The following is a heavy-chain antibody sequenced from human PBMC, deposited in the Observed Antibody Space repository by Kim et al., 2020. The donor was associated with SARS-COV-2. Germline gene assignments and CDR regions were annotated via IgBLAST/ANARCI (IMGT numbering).Heavy chain of an antibody. V-gene: IGHV6-1*01. CDR2: TYYRSRWIH. J-gene: IGHJ4*02. CDR1: GDSVSSDSAT. Sequence: SQTLSLTCAISGDSVSSDSATWDWIRQSPSRGLEWLGRTYYRSRWIHDYALSVRSRLSITPDTSKNQFSLQVNSVIPDDTAVYYCARRGRHHSYYDYWGQ. D-gene: IGHD3-10*01. CDR3: ARRGRHHSYYDY.